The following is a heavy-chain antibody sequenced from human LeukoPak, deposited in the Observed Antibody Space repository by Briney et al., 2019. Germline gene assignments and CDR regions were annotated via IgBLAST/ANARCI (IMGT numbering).Heavy chain of an antibody. CDR3: TRDETGIDY. D-gene: IGHD1-1*01. CDR2: INWNGDIT. V-gene: IGHV3-20*04. J-gene: IGHJ4*02. Sequence: PGGSLRLSCAASGFTFDDFGMTWVRQAPGKGLEWVSSINWNGDITPYADSVKGRFTISRDNAKNALYLQMNSLRPEDTALYFCTRDETGIDYWGQGTLVTVSS. CDR1: GFTFDDFG.